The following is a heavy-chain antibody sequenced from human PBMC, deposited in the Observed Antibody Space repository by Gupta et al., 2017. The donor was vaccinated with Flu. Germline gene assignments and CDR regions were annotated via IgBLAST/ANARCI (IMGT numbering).Heavy chain of an antibody. J-gene: IGHJ1*01. CDR2: IYHSGST. Sequence: QVQLQESGPGLVKPSETLSLTCAVSGYSISSGYYWGWIRQPPGKGLEWIGSIYHSGSTYYNPSLKSRVTISVDTSKNQFSLKLSSVTAADTAVYYCAREQGEYFQHWGQGTLVTVSS. CDR3: AREQGEYFQH. V-gene: IGHV4-38-2*02. CDR1: GYSISSGYY.